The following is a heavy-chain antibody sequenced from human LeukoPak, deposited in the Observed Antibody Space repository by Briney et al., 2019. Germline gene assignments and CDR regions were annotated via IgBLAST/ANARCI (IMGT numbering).Heavy chain of an antibody. J-gene: IGHJ4*02. CDR1: GYTFTGYY. V-gene: IGHV1-2*02. CDR2: INPNSGGT. D-gene: IGHD3-22*01. Sequence: GASVKVSCKASGYTFTGYYMHWVRQAPGQGLEWMGWINPNSGGTNYAQKFQGRVTMTRDTSISTAYMELSRLRSDDTAVYYCARVYATMPYTHDSSGYLGYWGQGTLVTVSS. CDR3: ARVYATMPYTHDSSGYLGY.